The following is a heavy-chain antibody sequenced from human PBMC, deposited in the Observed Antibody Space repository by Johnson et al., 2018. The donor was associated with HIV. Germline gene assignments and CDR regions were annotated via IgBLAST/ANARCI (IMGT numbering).Heavy chain of an antibody. D-gene: IGHD1-26*01. Sequence: VQLVESGGGVVQPGRSLRLSCAASGFSFSSYAMHWVRQAPGKGLEWVAVVSYDGSERYYADSVKGRFTISRDNSKNTLYLQMNSLRAEDTAVYYCAKSGFSGSYQGAYDIWGQGTMVTVSS. J-gene: IGHJ3*02. CDR3: AKSGFSGSYQGAYDI. CDR1: GFSFSSYA. V-gene: IGHV3-30*04. CDR2: VSYDGSER.